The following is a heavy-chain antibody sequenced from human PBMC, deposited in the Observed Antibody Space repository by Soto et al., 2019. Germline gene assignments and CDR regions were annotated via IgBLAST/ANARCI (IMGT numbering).Heavy chain of an antibody. CDR1: GFTFSSYA. CDR3: ARSLFPARTHIDY. D-gene: IGHD2-2*01. J-gene: IGHJ4*02. Sequence: GGSLRLSCAASGFTFSSYAMHWVRQAPGKGLEWVAVISYDGSNKYYADSVKGRFTISRDNSKNTLYLQMNSLRAEDTAVYYCARSLFPARTHIDYWGQGTLVTVSS. V-gene: IGHV3-30-3*01. CDR2: ISYDGSNK.